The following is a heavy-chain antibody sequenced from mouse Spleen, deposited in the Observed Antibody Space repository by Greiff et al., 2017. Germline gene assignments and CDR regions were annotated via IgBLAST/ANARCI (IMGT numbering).Heavy chain of an antibody. CDR2: INPSSGYT. Sequence: VQLQQSGAELAKPGASVKLSCKASGYTFTSYWMHWVKQRPGQGLEWIGYINPSSGYTKYNQKFKDKATLTADKSSSTAYMQLSSLTYEDSAVYYCSLGYTVYYYAMDYWGQGTSVTVSS. CDR1: GYTFTSYW. J-gene: IGHJ4*01. D-gene: IGHD2-2*01. CDR3: SLGYTVYYYAMDY. V-gene: IGHV1-7*01.